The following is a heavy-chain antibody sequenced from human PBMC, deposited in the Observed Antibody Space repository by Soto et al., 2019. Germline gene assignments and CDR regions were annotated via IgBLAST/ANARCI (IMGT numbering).Heavy chain of an antibody. CDR2: INPNSGGT. J-gene: IGHJ2*01. CDR3: ARDFCSGGSCSRTLDL. Sequence: AAVKVSCKASGYTFTGYYMHWVRQAPGQGLEWMGWINPNSGGTNYAQKFQGWVTMTRDTSISTAYMELSMLRSDDTAVYYCARDFCSGGSCSRTLDLWGRGPLVTVSS. D-gene: IGHD2-15*01. V-gene: IGHV1-2*04. CDR1: GYTFTGYY.